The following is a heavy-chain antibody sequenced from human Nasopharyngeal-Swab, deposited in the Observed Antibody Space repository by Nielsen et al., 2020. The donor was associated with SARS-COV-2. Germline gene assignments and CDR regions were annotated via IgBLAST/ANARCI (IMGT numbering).Heavy chain of an antibody. D-gene: IGHD4-17*01. CDR3: ARAGGGYGDEIYYYYGMDV. V-gene: IGHV1-8*01. CDR1: GYTFTSYD. CDR2: MNPNSGNT. Sequence: ASVKVSCKASGYTFTSYDINWVRQATGQGLEWMGWMNPNSGNTGCAQKFQGRVTMTRNTSISTAYMELSSLRSEDTAVYYCARAGGGYGDEIYYYYGMDVWGQGTTVTVSS. J-gene: IGHJ6*02.